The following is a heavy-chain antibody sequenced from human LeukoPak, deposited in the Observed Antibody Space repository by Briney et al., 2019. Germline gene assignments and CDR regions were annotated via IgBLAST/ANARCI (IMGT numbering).Heavy chain of an antibody. J-gene: IGHJ5*02. CDR2: IRSKAYGGTT. V-gene: IGHV3-49*03. CDR1: GFTFGDYA. D-gene: IGHD5-24*01. CDR3: TRVRFVEMATGWFDP. Sequence: LPGRSLRLSCTASGFTFGDYAMSWFRQAPGKGQEWVGFIRSKAYGGTTEHAASVKGRFTISRDDSKSIAYLQMNSLKTEDTAVYYCTRVRFVEMATGWFDPWGQGTLVTVSS.